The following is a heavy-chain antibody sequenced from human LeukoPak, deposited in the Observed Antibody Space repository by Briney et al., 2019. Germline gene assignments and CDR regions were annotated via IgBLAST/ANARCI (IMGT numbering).Heavy chain of an antibody. J-gene: IGHJ4*02. V-gene: IGHV3-23*01. CDR3: AKHDYGDYRDFDH. D-gene: IGHD4-17*01. Sequence: GGSLRLSCAASGFTFSSFPMSWVRQAPEKGLEWVSAISGTGYTTSYADSVKGRFTISRDNSKYALYLQMNSLRAEDTALYYCAKHDYGDYRDFDHWGQGTLVTVSS. CDR2: ISGTGYTT. CDR1: GFTFSSFP.